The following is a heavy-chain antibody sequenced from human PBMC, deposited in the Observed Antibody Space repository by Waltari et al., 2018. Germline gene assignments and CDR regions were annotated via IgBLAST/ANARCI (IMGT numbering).Heavy chain of an antibody. J-gene: IGHJ4*02. V-gene: IGHV1-2*02. CDR3: ASLRLYYYDSSGYSDY. D-gene: IGHD3-22*01. Sequence: QVPLVQSGAEVKKPGASVKVSCKASGYPFTGYYMHWVRQAPGQGLEWVGWIKPNSGGTNDAQKFQGRDTMTRETSISTAYMELSRLRSDDTAVYYCASLRLYYYDSSGYSDYWGQGTLVTVSS. CDR2: IKPNSGGT. CDR1: GYPFTGYY.